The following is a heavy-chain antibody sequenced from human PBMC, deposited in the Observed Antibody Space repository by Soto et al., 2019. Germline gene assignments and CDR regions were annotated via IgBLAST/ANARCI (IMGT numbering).Heavy chain of an antibody. J-gene: IGHJ5*02. CDR1: GFNFSNHW. D-gene: IGHD2-21*02. Sequence: QPGGSLRLSCAASGFNFSNHWMHWVRQRPAEGLVWVSRITSDGKSKAYAESAKGRFAISRDNAKNTLYLQMNGLTAEDTAVYYCARESGDWPLNWFDPWGQGTLVTVSS. V-gene: IGHV3-74*01. CDR2: ITSDGKSK. CDR3: ARESGDWPLNWFDP.